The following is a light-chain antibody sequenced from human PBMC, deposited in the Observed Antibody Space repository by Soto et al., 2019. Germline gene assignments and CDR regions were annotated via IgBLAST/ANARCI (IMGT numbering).Light chain of an antibody. CDR2: ADS. V-gene: IGKV3-11*01. J-gene: IGKJ5*01. CDR1: QSVSGY. CDR3: QQRYNWPIT. Sequence: EIVLTQSPATLSLSPGETATLPCRASQSVSGYIGWYQQKPGQAPRLLIYADSNRATGIPARFSGSGSGTDFTLTISSLEPEDFSVDYCQQRYNWPITFGQGTRLEIK.